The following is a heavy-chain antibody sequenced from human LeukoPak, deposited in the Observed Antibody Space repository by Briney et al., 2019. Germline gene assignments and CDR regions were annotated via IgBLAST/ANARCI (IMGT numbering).Heavy chain of an antibody. CDR3: AKDGYYDSSGYSNY. CDR2: ISGSGGST. D-gene: IGHD3-22*01. Sequence: PGGSLRLSCAASGFTFSSYAMSWVRQAPGKGLEWVSAISGSGGSTHYADSVKGRFTISRDNSKNTLYLQMNSLRAEDTAVYYCAKDGYYDSSGYSNYWGQGTLVTVSS. CDR1: GFTFSSYA. V-gene: IGHV3-23*01. J-gene: IGHJ4*02.